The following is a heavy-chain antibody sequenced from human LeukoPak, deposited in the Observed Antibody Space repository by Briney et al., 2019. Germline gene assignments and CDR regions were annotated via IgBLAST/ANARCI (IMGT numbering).Heavy chain of an antibody. CDR3: ARGDTALDSWGYYYYYYMDV. V-gene: IGHV1-69*13. D-gene: IGHD5-18*01. CDR2: IIPIFGTA. J-gene: IGHJ6*03. CDR1: GGTFSSYA. Sequence: SVKVSCKASGGTFSSYAISWVRQAPGQGLEWMGGIIPIFGTANYAQKFQGRVTITADESTSTAYMELSSLRSEDTAVYYCARGDTALDSWGYYYYYYMDVWGKGTTVTISS.